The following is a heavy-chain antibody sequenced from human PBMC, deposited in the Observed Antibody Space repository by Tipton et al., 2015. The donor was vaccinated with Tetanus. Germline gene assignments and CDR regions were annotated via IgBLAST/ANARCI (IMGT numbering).Heavy chain of an antibody. Sequence: TLSLTCAVSIGSINSGSYHWDWIRQPPGKGLEWLGGIHSGGRASYHPSLKSRLTMSLDTSKTQFSLKLTSVTAADTAVYYCARRGGDFLTGYYDSWGQGTPVIVSS. V-gene: IGHV4-39*01. D-gene: IGHD3-9*01. CDR3: ARRGGDFLTGYYDS. J-gene: IGHJ4*02. CDR2: IHSGGRA. CDR1: IGSINSGSYH.